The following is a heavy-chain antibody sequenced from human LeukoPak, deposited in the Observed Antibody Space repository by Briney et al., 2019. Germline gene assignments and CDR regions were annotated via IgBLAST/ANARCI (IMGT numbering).Heavy chain of an antibody. J-gene: IGHJ4*02. CDR2: INPNSGGT. V-gene: IGHV1-2*02. CDR3: ARGGGSSSWYGYFDY. D-gene: IGHD6-13*01. CDR1: GYTFTGYY. Sequence: ASVKASCKASGYTFTGYYMHWVRQAPGQGLEWMGWINPNSGGTNYAQKFQGRVTMTRDTSISTAYMELSRLRSDDTAVYYCARGGGSSSWYGYFDYWGQGTLVTVSS.